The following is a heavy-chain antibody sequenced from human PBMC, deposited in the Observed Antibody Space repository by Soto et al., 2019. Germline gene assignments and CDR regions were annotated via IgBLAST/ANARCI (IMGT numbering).Heavy chain of an antibody. CDR1: GYTFTRYT. Sequence: QVQLVQSGAEVKKPGASVKISCKASGYTFTRYTMNWVRQAPGQRLEWMGWINPDNGNTKSPQKFQDRVIITRDTSASTAYMDLSSLRSADTAVYYCARGIATGQLDPWGQGTLVTVSS. CDR2: INPDNGNT. D-gene: IGHD2-15*01. V-gene: IGHV1-3*01. CDR3: ARGIATGQLDP. J-gene: IGHJ5*02.